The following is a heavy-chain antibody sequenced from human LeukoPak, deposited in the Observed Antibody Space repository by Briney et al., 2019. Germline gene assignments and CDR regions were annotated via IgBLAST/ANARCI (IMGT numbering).Heavy chain of an antibody. CDR2: IYYSGST. CDR3: AREAYYYDSSGYWEAFDI. Sequence: SETLSYTCTVSGGSFSSYYWSWIRQPPGKGLEWIGYIYYSGSTNYNPSLKSRVTISVDTSKNQFSLKLSSVTAADTAVYYCAREAYYYDSSGYWEAFDIWGQGTMVTVSS. J-gene: IGHJ3*02. D-gene: IGHD3-22*01. V-gene: IGHV4-59*01. CDR1: GGSFSSYY.